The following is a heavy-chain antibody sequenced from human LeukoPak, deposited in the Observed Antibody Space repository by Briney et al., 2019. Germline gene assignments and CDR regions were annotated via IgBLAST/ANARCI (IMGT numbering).Heavy chain of an antibody. CDR1: GFTFSTYG. J-gene: IGHJ5*02. D-gene: IGHD5-18*01. Sequence: GGSLRLSCAASGFTFSTYGMTWVRQAPGKGLEWVSAISGSGSSTYYADSVKGRFTISRENSKNTLYLQMNSLRAEDTAVYYCAAVDVDTAFPWGQGTLVTVSS. CDR2: ISGSGSST. CDR3: AAVDVDTAFP. V-gene: IGHV3-23*01.